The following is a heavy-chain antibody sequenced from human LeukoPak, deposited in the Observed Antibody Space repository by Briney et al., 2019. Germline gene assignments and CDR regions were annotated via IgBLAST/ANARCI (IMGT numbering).Heavy chain of an antibody. J-gene: IGHJ5*02. CDR1: GGSFSGYY. CDR2: INHSGST. CDR3: ARYHYYDSSGYYRP. Sequence: TSETLSLTCAVYGGSFSGYYWSWIRQPSGKGLEWIGEINHSGSTNYNPSLKSRVTISVDTSKNQFSLKLSSVTAADTAVYYCARYHYYDSSGYYRPWGQGTLVTVSS. D-gene: IGHD3-22*01. V-gene: IGHV4-34*01.